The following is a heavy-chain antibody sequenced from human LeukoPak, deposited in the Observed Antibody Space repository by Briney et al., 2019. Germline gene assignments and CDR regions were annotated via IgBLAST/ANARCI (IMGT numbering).Heavy chain of an antibody. CDR3: ARLVGAPTDYDFWSGWSRSLNWFDP. V-gene: IGHV4-31*03. CDR2: IYYSGST. J-gene: IGHJ5*02. Sequence: SQTLSLTCTVSGGSISSGGYYWSWIRQHPGKGLEWIGYIYYSGSTYYNPSLKSRVTISVDTSKNQFSLKLSSVTAADTAVYYCARLVGAPTDYDFWSGWSRSLNWFDPWGQGTLVTVSS. D-gene: IGHD3-3*01. CDR1: GGSISSGGYY.